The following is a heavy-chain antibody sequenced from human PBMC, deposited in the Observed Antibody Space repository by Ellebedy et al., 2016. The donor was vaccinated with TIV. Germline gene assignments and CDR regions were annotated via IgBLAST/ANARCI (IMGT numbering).Heavy chain of an antibody. D-gene: IGHD3-10*01. CDR3: AKDRVLLWFGELFPRTYYYYGMDV. Sequence: GESLKISCAASGFTFSSYAMHWVRQAPGKGLEWVAVISYDGSNKYYADSVKGRFTISRDNSKNTLYLQMNSLRAEDTAVYYCAKDRVLLWFGELFPRTYYYYGMDVWGQGTTVTVSS. CDR2: ISYDGSNK. V-gene: IGHV3-30-3*01. CDR1: GFTFSSYA. J-gene: IGHJ6*02.